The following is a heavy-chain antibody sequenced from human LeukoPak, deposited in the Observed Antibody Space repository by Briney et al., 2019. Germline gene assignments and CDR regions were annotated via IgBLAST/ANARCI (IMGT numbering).Heavy chain of an antibody. D-gene: IGHD3-10*01. V-gene: IGHV3-48*03. CDR1: GFIFSNYE. J-gene: IGHJ4*02. CDR2: ISSSSSTI. CDR3: ARSGSLDY. Sequence: GGSLRLSCTAPGFIFSNYEMNWVRQAPGKGLEWLSYISSSSSTIHYTDSVKGRFIISRDNAKYSLYLQMDSLRVDDTAVYYCARSGSLDYWGQGTLVTVSS.